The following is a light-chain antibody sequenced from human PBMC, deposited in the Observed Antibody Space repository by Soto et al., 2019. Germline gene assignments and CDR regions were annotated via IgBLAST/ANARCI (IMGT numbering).Light chain of an antibody. Sequence: QSALTQPASVSGSPGQSITISCTGTTHSDIGDLVSWYEHHPGSAPKLIIYAVTKRPSGISNRFSGSKSGNTASLTISGLQAEDEADFYCCSYAGSGTFYVFGSGTKLTVL. CDR3: CSYAGSGTFYV. CDR1: THSDIGDL. J-gene: IGLJ1*01. CDR2: AVT. V-gene: IGLV2-14*03.